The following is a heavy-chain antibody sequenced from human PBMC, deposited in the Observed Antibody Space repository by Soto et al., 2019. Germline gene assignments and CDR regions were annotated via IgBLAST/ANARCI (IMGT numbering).Heavy chain of an antibody. Sequence: SETLSLTCTVFGGSVSIGDYLWSWIRQRPGKGLEWIGYIHDSGNTYHNPSLKSRVTISLDTSKNQFSLKVTSMTAADTAVYFCARARGGDSGDYASLFDRWGQGNLVTSPQ. V-gene: IGHV4-30-4*01. J-gene: IGHJ5*02. CDR2: IHDSGNT. D-gene: IGHD4-17*01. CDR1: GGSVSIGDYL. CDR3: ARARGGDSGDYASLFDR.